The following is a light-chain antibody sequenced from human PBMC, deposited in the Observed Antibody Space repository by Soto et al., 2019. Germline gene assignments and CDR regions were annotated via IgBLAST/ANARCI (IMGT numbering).Light chain of an antibody. Sequence: QSVLTQPPSVSGAPGQRVTISCTGSSSNIGAGYDVHWYQQLPGTAPKLLIYGNSNRPSGVPDRFSGSKSGTSASLAITGLQAEDEADYYCQYYDSSLSGWGWVFGGGTKLTVL. J-gene: IGLJ3*02. CDR2: GNS. CDR3: QYYDSSLSGWGWV. V-gene: IGLV1-40*01. CDR1: SSNIGAGYD.